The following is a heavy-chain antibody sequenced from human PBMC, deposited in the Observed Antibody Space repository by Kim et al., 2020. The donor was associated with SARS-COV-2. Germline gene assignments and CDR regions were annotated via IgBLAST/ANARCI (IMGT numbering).Heavy chain of an antibody. CDR1: GFTFSSCA. Sequence: GGSLRLSCAASGFTFSSCAIHWVRQAPGKGLEWVAVISYDGSNKNYADSVKGRFTISRDNSKNTLYLQMNSLRAEDTALYYCARDPWSRLSGLKCSYYGMDVWGPGNPVTVSS. J-gene: IGHJ6*02. CDR3: ARDPWSRLSGLKCSYYGMDV. D-gene: IGHD1-26*01. CDR2: ISYDGSNK. V-gene: IGHV3-30-3*01.